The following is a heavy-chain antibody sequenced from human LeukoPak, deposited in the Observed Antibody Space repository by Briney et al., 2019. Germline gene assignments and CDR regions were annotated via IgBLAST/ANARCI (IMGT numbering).Heavy chain of an antibody. CDR1: GYTFTSYG. CDR2: ISAYNGNT. CDR3: ARDPFYAYGSGSYPFDY. V-gene: IGHV1-18*01. D-gene: IGHD3-10*01. J-gene: IGHJ4*02. Sequence: VASVKVSCKASGYTFTSYGISWVRQAPGQGLEWMGWISAYNGNTNYAQKLQGRVTMTTDTSTSTAYMELRSLRSDDTAVYYCARDPFYAYGSGSYPFDYWGQGTLVTVSS.